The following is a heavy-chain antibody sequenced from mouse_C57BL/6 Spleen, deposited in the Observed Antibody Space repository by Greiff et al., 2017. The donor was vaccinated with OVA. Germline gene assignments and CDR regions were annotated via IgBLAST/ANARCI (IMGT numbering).Heavy chain of an antibody. CDR3: AREDGYAYAMDY. CDR1: GFTFSDYY. D-gene: IGHD2-2*01. J-gene: IGHJ4*01. Sequence: EVQLVESEGGLVQPGSSMKLSCTASGFTFSDYYMAWVRQVPEKGLEWVANINYDGSSTYYLDSLKSRFIFSRDNAKNNLYLQMSSLESDDTATYDCAREDGYAYAMDYWGQGTSVTVSS. CDR2: INYDGSST. V-gene: IGHV5-16*01.